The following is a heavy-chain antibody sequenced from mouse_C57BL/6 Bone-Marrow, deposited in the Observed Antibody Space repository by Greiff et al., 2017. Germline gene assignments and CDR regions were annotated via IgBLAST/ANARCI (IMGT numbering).Heavy chain of an antibody. J-gene: IGHJ3*01. CDR2: INPSSGYT. D-gene: IGHD2-10*01. Sequence: QVQLQQSGAELARPGASVKMSCKASGYTFTSYTMHWVKQRPGQGLEWIGYINPSSGYTKYNQKFKDKATLTADKSSSTAYMQLCSLTSEDSAVYYCARGAYYGFAYWGQGTLVTVSA. V-gene: IGHV1-4*01. CDR3: ARGAYYGFAY. CDR1: GYTFTSYT.